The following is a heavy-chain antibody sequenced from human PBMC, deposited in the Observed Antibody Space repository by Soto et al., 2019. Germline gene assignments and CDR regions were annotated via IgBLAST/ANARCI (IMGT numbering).Heavy chain of an antibody. Sequence: PSQTLSLTCAISGDSVSSDSVTWNWIRQPPSRGLEWLGRTYYRSKWYSDYALSVKSRVTINADMSKNQVSLQLNSVTPEDSAVYYCVRLIGNSWLDYWGQGTLVTVSS. CDR1: GDSVSSDSVT. D-gene: IGHD2-8*01. V-gene: IGHV6-1*01. CDR2: TYYRSKWYS. CDR3: VRLIGNSWLDY. J-gene: IGHJ5*01.